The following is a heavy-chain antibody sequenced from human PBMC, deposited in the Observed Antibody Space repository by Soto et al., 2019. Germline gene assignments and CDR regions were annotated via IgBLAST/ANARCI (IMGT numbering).Heavy chain of an antibody. CDR3: ARDASGTYYYYGMDV. CDR2: INTGDGNT. CDR1: GYIFTSYN. V-gene: IGHV1-3*04. J-gene: IGHJ6*02. Sequence: GASVKVSCKASGYIFTSYNIHWVRQAPGQRLEWMGWINTGDGNTKYSQKFQGRVTITRDTSASTAYMELSSLTSEDAALFYCARDASGTYYYYGMDVWGQGTTVTVSS. D-gene: IGHD1-26*01.